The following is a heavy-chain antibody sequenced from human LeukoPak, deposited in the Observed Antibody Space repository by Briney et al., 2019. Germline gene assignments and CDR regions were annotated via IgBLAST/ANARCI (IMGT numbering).Heavy chain of an antibody. CDR1: GGSISSSSYY. Sequence: SETLSLTCTVSGGSISSSSYYWGWIRQPPGKGLEWIGTIYYSGIAYYNPSLKSRVTISVDTSKNQFSLKLSSVTAADTAVYYCARASRVVVPAAHDYWGQGTLVTVSS. V-gene: IGHV4-39*01. J-gene: IGHJ4*02. CDR2: IYYSGIA. CDR3: ARASRVVVPAAHDY. D-gene: IGHD2-2*01.